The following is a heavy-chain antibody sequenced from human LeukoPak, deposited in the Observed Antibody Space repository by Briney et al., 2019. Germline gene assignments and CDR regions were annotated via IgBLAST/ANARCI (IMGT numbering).Heavy chain of an antibody. J-gene: IGHJ4*02. CDR3: TRDPRLIGY. CDR1: GFTFSDYY. Sequence: GGSLRLSCAASGFTFSDYYMTWIRQAPGKGLEWLSYISGGGNVIKYADSVKGRFTISRDNAKNSLYLQMNSLRVEDTAVYYCTRDPRLIGYRGQGTLVTVSS. D-gene: IGHD2-8*01. V-gene: IGHV3-11*01. CDR2: ISGGGNVI.